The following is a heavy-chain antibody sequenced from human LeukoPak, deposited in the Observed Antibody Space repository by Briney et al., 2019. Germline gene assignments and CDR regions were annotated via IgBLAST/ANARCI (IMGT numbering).Heavy chain of an antibody. CDR2: MNPNSGNT. J-gene: IGHJ4*02. V-gene: IGHV1-8*01. Sequence: ASVKVSCKASGYTFTSYDINWVRQATGQGLKWMGWMNPNSGNTGYAQKFQGRVTMTRNTSISTAYMELSSLRSEDTAVYYCARGDNYYDSSGYDYWGQGTLVTVSS. CDR3: ARGDNYYDSSGYDY. D-gene: IGHD3-22*01. CDR1: GYTFTSYD.